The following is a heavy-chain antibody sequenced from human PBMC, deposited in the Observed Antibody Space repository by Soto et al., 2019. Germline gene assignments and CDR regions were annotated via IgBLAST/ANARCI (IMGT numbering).Heavy chain of an antibody. J-gene: IGHJ1*01. CDR1: GWTFSGYY. V-gene: IGHV4-34*01. D-gene: IGHD3-3*01. Sequence: QVQLQQWSAGLLKPSETLSLTCAVHGWTFSGYYWRWVRQPPGKGLEWIGEINHNGGTNYNPSLEIRITTAVDTSRNQFSLRLNSVTAADTAVYYCARGDWSTRFQNWGRGTLVTVSS. CDR3: ARGDWSTRFQN. CDR2: INHNGGT.